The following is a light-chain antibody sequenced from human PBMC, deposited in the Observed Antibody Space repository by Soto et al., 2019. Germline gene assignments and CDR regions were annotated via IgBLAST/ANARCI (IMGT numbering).Light chain of an antibody. CDR3: QQYNSYSVNA. V-gene: IGKV1-5*01. CDR2: DAS. CDR1: QSISGL. J-gene: IGKJ2*01. Sequence: DIQMPQSPYTLSASVGDRVTITCRASQSISGLLAWYQQKPGKAPKLLIYDASSLESGVPSRFSGSGSGTEFSLTTSRLQPDDCATYYGQQYNSYSVNAFGQGTKLEIK.